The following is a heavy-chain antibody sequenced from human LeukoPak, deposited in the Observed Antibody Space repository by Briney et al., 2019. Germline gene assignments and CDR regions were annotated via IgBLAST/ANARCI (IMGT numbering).Heavy chain of an antibody. J-gene: IGHJ4*02. CDR1: GFTFSSYA. CDR2: ISFGATEE. D-gene: IGHD2-21*01. Sequence: GGSLRLSCAASGFTFSSYAMSWVRQAPGKGLEWVAHISFGATEEHYADSVRGRFTISRDKSKDTLHLQMNSLRVEDTAVYYCARDLWSKGVFDYWGQGTLVTVSS. CDR3: ARDLWSKGVFDY. V-gene: IGHV3-30-3*01.